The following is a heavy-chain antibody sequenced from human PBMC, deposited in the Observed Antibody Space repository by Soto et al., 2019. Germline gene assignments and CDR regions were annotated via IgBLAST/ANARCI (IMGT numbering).Heavy chain of an antibody. CDR2: INQDGSEK. V-gene: IGHV3-7*03. CDR3: ARRPYSSIWSQFPHDY. J-gene: IGHJ4*02. D-gene: IGHD6-13*01. CDR1: GFTFSRYW. Sequence: EVQLVESGGGLVQPGGSLRLSCAASGFTFSRYWMTWFRQAPGKGLEWVANINQDGSEKYYVESVKGRFTISRDNAKNSLYLQMNSLRAEDTAMYYCARRPYSSIWSQFPHDYWGQGTLVIVSS.